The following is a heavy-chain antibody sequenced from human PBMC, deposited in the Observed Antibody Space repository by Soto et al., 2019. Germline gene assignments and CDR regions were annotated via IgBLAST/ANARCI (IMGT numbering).Heavy chain of an antibody. J-gene: IGHJ6*02. Sequence: SETLSLTCTVSGGSISSGDYYWSWIRQPPGKGLEWIGYIYYSGSTYYNPSLKSRVTISVDTSKNQFSLKLSSVTAADTAVYYCARDRTRLVPAARMPYGMDVWGQGSTVTVSS. CDR2: IYYSGST. V-gene: IGHV4-30-4*01. CDR3: ARDRTRLVPAARMPYGMDV. CDR1: GGSISSGDYY. D-gene: IGHD2-2*01.